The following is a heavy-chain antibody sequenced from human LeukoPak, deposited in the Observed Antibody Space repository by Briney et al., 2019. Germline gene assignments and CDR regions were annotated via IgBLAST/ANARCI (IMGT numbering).Heavy chain of an antibody. D-gene: IGHD6-19*01. CDR3: AREDSSGWPYFDY. CDR1: GFTFSSYG. V-gene: IGHV3-30*03. J-gene: IGHJ4*02. CDR2: ISYDGSNK. Sequence: GGSLRLSCVASGFTFSSYGMHWVRQAPGKGLEWVAVISYDGSNKYYADSVKGRFTISRDNSKNTLYLQMNSLRAEDTAVYYCAREDSSGWPYFDYWGQGTMVTVSS.